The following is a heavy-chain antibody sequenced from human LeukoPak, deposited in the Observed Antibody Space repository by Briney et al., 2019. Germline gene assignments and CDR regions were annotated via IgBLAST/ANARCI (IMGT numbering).Heavy chain of an antibody. CDR1: GDSVSSNSAA. CDR2: TYYRSKWYN. Sequence: SQTLSLTCAISGDSVSSNSAAWNWIRQSPSRGLEWLGRTYYRSKWYNDYAVSVKSRITINPDTSKNQFSLQLSSVTPEDTAVYYCARSSRELGGYAPWELMPPFDYWGQGTLVTVSS. D-gene: IGHD1-7*01. J-gene: IGHJ4*02. CDR3: ARSSRELGGYAPWELMPPFDY. V-gene: IGHV6-1*01.